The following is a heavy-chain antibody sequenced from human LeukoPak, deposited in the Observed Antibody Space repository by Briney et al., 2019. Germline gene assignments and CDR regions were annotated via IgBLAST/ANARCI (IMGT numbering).Heavy chain of an antibody. J-gene: IGHJ4*02. CDR3: ARDYDSSTSCYAN. D-gene: IGHD2-2*01. CDR1: GFTFSSYA. CDR2: ISYDGSNK. V-gene: IGHV3-30-3*01. Sequence: PGRSLRLSCAASGFTFSSYAMHWVRQAPGKGLEWVAVISYDGSNKYYADSVKGRFTISRDNAKNSLYLQMNSLRAEDTAVYYCARDYDSSTSCYANWGQGTLVTVSS.